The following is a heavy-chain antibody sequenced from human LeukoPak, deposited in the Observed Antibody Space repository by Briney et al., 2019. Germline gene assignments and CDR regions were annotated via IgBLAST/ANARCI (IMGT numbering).Heavy chain of an antibody. J-gene: IGHJ6*03. CDR3: ANGHCSGGSCYYMDV. CDR1: GFTFSSYG. V-gene: IGHV3-30*02. CDR2: IRYDGSNK. Sequence: GGSLRLSCAASGFTFSSYGMHWVRQAPGKGLEWVVFIRYDGSNKYYADSVKGRFTISRDNSKNTLYLQMNSLRAEDTAVYYCANGHCSGGSCYYMDVWGKGTTVTVSS. D-gene: IGHD2-15*01.